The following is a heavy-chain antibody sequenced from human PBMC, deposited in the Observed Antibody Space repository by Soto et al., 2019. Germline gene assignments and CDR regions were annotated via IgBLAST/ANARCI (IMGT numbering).Heavy chain of an antibody. J-gene: IGHJ4*02. Sequence: VQLVQAGAWVKLYGASVTVYCKASGYTFTDYGLHWVRQATGQGLAWMGWMNPKSGDTVYAQKFQGRVSMTRATSMTTAYMELNSLNSEDSAVYYCLRGGYILVGASVYWGQGTLVNVSS. CDR2: MNPKSGDT. D-gene: IGHD1-26*01. CDR3: LRGGYILVGASVY. V-gene: IGHV1-8*01. CDR1: GYTFTDYG.